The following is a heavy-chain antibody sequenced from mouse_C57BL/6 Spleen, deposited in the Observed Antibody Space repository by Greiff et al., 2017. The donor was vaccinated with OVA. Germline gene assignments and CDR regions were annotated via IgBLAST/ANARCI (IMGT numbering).Heavy chain of an antibody. D-gene: IGHD4-1*01. V-gene: IGHV5-6*01. CDR2: ISSGGSYT. Sequence: EVQLQESGGDLVKPGGSLKLSCAASGFTFSSYGMSWVRQTPDKRLEWVATISSGGSYTYYPDSVKGRFTISRDTAKNTLYLQMSRLKSEDTAMYYCARLDWADYWGQGTTLTVSS. J-gene: IGHJ2*01. CDR3: ARLDWADY. CDR1: GFTFSSYG.